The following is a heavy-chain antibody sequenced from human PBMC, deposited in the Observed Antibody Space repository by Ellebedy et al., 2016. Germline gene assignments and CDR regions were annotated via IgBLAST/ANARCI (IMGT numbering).Heavy chain of an antibody. J-gene: IGHJ3*01. CDR2: VFHTGTT. V-gene: IGHV4-59*02. Sequence: SETLSLTCNVSGGSVSSDYWNWIRRPPGKGLEWIGYVFHTGTTNYNPSLKSRVTMSVDTSKSQFSLRLTSVTAADTAVYYCAKWNGGWYAFEDWGQGTMVTVSS. CDR3: AKWNGGWYAFED. D-gene: IGHD6-19*01. CDR1: GGSVSSDY.